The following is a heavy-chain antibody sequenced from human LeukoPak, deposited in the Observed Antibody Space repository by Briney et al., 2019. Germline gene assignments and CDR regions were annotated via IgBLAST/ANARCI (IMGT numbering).Heavy chain of an antibody. D-gene: IGHD5-18*01. J-gene: IGHJ4*02. CDR1: SGSISSYY. Sequence: SETLSLTCTVSSGSISSYYWSWIRQPPGKGLEWIGYIYYSGSTNYNPSLKSRVTISVDTSKNQFSLKLSSVTAADTAVYYCARGYSYVSYYFDYWGQGTLVTVSS. V-gene: IGHV4-59*01. CDR2: IYYSGST. CDR3: ARGYSYVSYYFDY.